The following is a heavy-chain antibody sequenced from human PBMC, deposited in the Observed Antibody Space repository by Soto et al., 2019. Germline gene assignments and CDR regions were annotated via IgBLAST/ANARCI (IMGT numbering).Heavy chain of an antibody. Sequence: QVHLVQSGAEVKKPGASVKVSCKASGDTFTDYAIHWVRQAPRQRLEWLAWINPGNGDTQYSQKLQGRVTLTRDTSATTAYMELSSLRSEDTSVYFCAGGVGATAAKFDYWGQGTLVTVSS. J-gene: IGHJ4*02. D-gene: IGHD1-26*01. CDR2: INPGNGDT. CDR1: GDTFTDYA. V-gene: IGHV1-3*01. CDR3: AGGVGATAAKFDY.